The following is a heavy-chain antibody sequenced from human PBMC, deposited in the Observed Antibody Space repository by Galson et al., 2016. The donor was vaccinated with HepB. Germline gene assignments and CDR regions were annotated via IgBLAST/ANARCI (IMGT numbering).Heavy chain of an antibody. V-gene: IGHV3-30*03. D-gene: IGHD1-26*01. CDR1: GFSFSNYG. Sequence: SLRLSCAASGFSFSNYGMHWVRQAPGKGLEWVAVVSSGGTTQYYADSVKGRFTISRDNSKSTLYLQMDSLRIDATAVYYCAREGGTSGTYRYSFDYWGQG. CDR2: VSSGGTTQ. CDR3: AREGGTSGTYRYSFDY. J-gene: IGHJ4*02.